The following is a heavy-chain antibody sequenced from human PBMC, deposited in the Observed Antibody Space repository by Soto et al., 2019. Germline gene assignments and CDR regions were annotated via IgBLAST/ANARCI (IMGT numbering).Heavy chain of an antibody. Sequence: PSETLSLTCAVYGGSFSGYYWSWIRQPPGKGLEWIGEINHSGSTNYNPSLKSRVTISVDTSKNQFSLKLSSVTAADTAVYYCARGLPRSPYSSGRFWFDPWGQGTLVTVSS. CDR3: ARGLPRSPYSSGRFWFDP. D-gene: IGHD6-19*01. V-gene: IGHV4-34*01. CDR1: GGSFSGYY. CDR2: INHSGST. J-gene: IGHJ5*02.